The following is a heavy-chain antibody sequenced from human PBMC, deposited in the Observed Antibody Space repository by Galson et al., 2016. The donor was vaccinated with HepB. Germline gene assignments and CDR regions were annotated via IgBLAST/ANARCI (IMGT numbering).Heavy chain of an antibody. CDR3: ARRSSDAFDI. J-gene: IGHJ3*02. D-gene: IGHD3-10*01. V-gene: IGHV5-51*01. CDR2: INPGDSDT. CDR1: GYSFTSYW. Sequence: QSGAEVKKPGESLKISCEGSGYSFTSYWIGWVRQMPGKGLEWMGTINPGDSDTRYSPSSQGQVTISADKSISAAYLQWNSLKASDTAIYYCARRSSDAFDIWGQGTMVTVSS.